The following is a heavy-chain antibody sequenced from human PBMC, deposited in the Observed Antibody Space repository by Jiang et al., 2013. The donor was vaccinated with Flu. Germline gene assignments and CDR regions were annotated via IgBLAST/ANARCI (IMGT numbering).Heavy chain of an antibody. CDR2: IADTGST. CDR3: ARAINSGYDSDYFDY. D-gene: IGHD5-12*01. Sequence: LLKPSETLSLSCSVSGDSISRYQWSWIRQPPGKGLEFIGYIADTGSTNYNPSLKSRITISADTSKSQFSLKLTSVTAADTAVYFCARAINSGYDSDYFDYWGQGTLVTVSS. V-gene: IGHV4-59*01. J-gene: IGHJ4*02. CDR1: GDSISRYQ.